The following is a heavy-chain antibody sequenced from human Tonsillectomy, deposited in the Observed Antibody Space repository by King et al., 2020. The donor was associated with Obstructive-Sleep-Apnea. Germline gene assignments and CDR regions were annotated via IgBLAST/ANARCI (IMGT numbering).Heavy chain of an antibody. D-gene: IGHD5-12*01. Sequence: QLVQSGAEVKKPGESLKISCKGSGYRFNSYWIGWVRQMPGKGLEWMGIIYPGDSDTIYSPSFQGQVTISADKSISTAYLQWSSLKASDTAMYYCARQGGIGGYDWYFDLWGRGTLVTVSS. V-gene: IGHV5-51*01. CDR3: ARQGGIGGYDWYFDL. J-gene: IGHJ2*01. CDR2: IYPGDSDT. CDR1: GYRFNSYW.